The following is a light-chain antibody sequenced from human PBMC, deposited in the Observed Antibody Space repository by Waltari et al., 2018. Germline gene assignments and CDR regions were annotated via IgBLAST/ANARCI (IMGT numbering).Light chain of an antibody. CDR2: GAS. Sequence: EIVLTQSPGTLSLSPGDSATLSCRTSQSVTRALAWYQQKPGHAPRPLIYGASNRATGIPDRFSGSGSGTDFSLTISSLEPEDFAVYYCQHYLRLPVTFGQGTKVEVK. J-gene: IGKJ1*01. CDR3: QHYLRLPVT. CDR1: QSVTRA. V-gene: IGKV3-20*01.